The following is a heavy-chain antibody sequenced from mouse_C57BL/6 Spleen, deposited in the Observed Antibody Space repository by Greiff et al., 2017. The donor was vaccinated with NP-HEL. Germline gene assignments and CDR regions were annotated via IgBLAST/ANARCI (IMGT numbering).Heavy chain of an antibody. V-gene: IGHV1-64*01. D-gene: IGHD3-2*02. CDR3: ARQAAQATAWFAY. Sequence: VQLQQPGAELVKPGASVKLSCKASGYTFTSYWMHWVKQRPGQGLEWIGMIHPNSGSTNYNEKFKSKATLTVDKSSSTAYMQLSSLTSEDSSVYYCARQAAQATAWFAYWPRDSGHCLC. CDR1: GYTFTSYW. J-gene: IGHJ3*01. CDR2: IHPNSGST.